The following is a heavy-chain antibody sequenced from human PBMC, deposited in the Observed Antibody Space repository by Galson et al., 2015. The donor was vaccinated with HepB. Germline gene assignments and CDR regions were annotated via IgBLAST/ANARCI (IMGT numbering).Heavy chain of an antibody. V-gene: IGHV1-18*01. CDR1: GYTFSTYS. Sequence: SVKVSCKASGYTFSTYSITWVRQAPGQGLEWMGWISPYNRKTDYARKFQGRVTLTTDTSTSTAYMELRSLRSDDTALYYCARGALVVVVGATQNNWFDPWGQGSLVTVSS. J-gene: IGHJ5*02. CDR3: ARGALVVVVGATQNNWFDP. CDR2: ISPYNRKT. D-gene: IGHD2-15*01.